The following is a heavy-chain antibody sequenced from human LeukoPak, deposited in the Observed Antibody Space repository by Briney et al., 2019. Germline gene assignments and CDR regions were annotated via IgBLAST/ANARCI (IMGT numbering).Heavy chain of an antibody. Sequence: SETLSLTCAVYGGSFSGYYWSWIRQPPGKGLEWIGEINHSGSTNYNPSLKSRVTISVDTSKNQFSLTLTSVTAADTAVYFCARDWGNAWGQGTTVTVSS. J-gene: IGHJ6*02. CDR2: INHSGST. CDR1: GGSFSGYY. CDR3: ARDWGNA. D-gene: IGHD3-16*01. V-gene: IGHV4-34*01.